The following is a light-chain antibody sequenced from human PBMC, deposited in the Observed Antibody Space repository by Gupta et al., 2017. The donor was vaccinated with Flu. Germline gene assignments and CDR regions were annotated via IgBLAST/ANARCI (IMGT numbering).Light chain of an antibody. J-gene: IGLJ2*01. V-gene: IGLV2-14*01. CDR3: HSYTGGTTPLV. CDR2: EVN. CDR1: NSDIGAY. Sequence: QSALTQTASVSGSPGQSITICCTGSNSDIGAYVSWYELHPGRVPKLMIYEVNNRPSGSSKRFSGATSGNTAALTISGLQAEDEADYYCHSYTGGTTPLVFGGGTKLTVL.